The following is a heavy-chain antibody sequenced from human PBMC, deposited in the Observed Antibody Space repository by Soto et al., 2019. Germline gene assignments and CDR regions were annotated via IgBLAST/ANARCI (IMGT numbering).Heavy chain of an antibody. J-gene: IGHJ6*02. CDR2: IRSKAYGGTT. CDR1: GFTFGDYA. V-gene: IGHV3-49*03. D-gene: IGHD6-19*01. CDR3: TRDLAVADYYYYYGMDV. Sequence: PGGSLRLSCTASGFTFGDYAMSWFRQAPGKGLEWVGFIRSKAYGGTTEYAASVKGRFTISRDDSKSIAYLQMNSLKTEDTAVYYCTRDLAVADYYYYYGMDVWGQGTTVTVSS.